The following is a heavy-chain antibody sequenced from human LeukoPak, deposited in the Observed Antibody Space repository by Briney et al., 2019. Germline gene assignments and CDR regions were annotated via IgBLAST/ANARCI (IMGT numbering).Heavy chain of an antibody. Sequence: PSQTLSLTCTVSGGSISSGGYYWSWIRQHPGKGLEWIGYIYYSGSTYYNPSLKSRVTISVDTSKNQFSLKLSSVTAADTAVYYCARAYCSSTSCYTNLGFDYWGQGTLVTVSS. CDR2: IYYSGST. D-gene: IGHD2-2*02. CDR1: GGSISSGGYY. J-gene: IGHJ4*02. V-gene: IGHV4-31*03. CDR3: ARAYCSSTSCYTNLGFDY.